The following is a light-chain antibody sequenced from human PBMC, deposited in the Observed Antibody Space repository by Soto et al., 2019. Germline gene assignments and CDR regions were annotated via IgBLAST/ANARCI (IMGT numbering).Light chain of an antibody. Sequence: QSALTQPASVSGSPGQSITISCTGTSSDVGGYNYVSWYQQHPGKAPKLIIYEVSDRPSGVSNRFSGSRSGNTASLTISGLQAEDEADHYCSSYTSTTLVVFGGGTKLTVL. CDR1: SSDVGGYNY. CDR3: SSYTSTTLVV. CDR2: EVS. J-gene: IGLJ2*01. V-gene: IGLV2-14*01.